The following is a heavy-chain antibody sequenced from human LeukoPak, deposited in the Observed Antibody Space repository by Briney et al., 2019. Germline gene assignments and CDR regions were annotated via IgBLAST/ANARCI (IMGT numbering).Heavy chain of an antibody. V-gene: IGHV3-30*18. CDR2: ISYDGSNK. CDR1: GFTFSSYG. CDR3: AKDRREYSYGSFDY. D-gene: IGHD5-18*01. Sequence: PGGSLRLSCAASGFTFSSYGMHWVRQAPGKGLEWVAVISYDGSNKYYADSVKGQFTISRDNPKNTLYLQMNSLRAEDTAVYYCAKDRREYSYGSFDYWGQGTLVTVSS. J-gene: IGHJ4*02.